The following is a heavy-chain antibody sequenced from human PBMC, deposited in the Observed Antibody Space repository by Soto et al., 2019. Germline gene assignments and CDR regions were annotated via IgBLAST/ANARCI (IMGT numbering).Heavy chain of an antibody. CDR1: CGSISSYY. D-gene: IGHD3-3*01. V-gene: IGHV4-59*01. CDR2: IYYSGST. J-gene: IGHJ4*02. CDR3: AREIRRSGYFDY. Sequence: TSETLSLTCTVSCGSISSYYWSWIRQPPGKGLEWIGYIYYSGSTNYNPSLKSRVTISVDTSKNQFSLKLSSVTAADTAVYYCAREIRRSGYFDYWGQGTLVTVSS.